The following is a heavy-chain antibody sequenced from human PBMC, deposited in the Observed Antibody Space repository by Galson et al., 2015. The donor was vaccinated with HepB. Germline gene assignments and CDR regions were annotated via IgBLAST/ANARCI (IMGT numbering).Heavy chain of an antibody. Sequence: ETLSLTCTVSGGSISSYYWSWIRQPPGKGLEWIGYIYYSGSTNYNPSLKSRVTISVDTSKNQFSLKPSSVTAADTAVYYCARGSLWQQLVFDYWGQGTLVTVSS. J-gene: IGHJ4*02. CDR1: GGSISSYY. D-gene: IGHD6-13*01. CDR3: ARGSLWQQLVFDY. CDR2: IYYSGST. V-gene: IGHV4-59*01.